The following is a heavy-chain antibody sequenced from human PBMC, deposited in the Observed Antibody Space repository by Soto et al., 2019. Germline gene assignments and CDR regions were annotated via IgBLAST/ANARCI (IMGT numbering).Heavy chain of an antibody. J-gene: IGHJ6*03. CDR2: IYYSGST. V-gene: IGHV4-39*01. CDR1: GGSISSSSYY. CDR3: ARHSSLAYYYYYYMDV. D-gene: IGHD6-19*01. Sequence: PSETLSLTCTVSGGSISSSSYYWGWIRQPPGKGLEWIGSIYYSGSTYYNPSLKSRVTISVDTSKNQFSLKLSSVTAADTAVYYCARHSSLAYYYYYYMDVWGKGTTVTVSS.